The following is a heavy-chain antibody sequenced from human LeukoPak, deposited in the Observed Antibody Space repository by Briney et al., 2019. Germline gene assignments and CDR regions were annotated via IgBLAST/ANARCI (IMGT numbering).Heavy chain of an antibody. CDR2: ISWNSGSI. D-gene: IGHD5-12*01. V-gene: IGHV3-9*01. J-gene: IGHJ4*02. CDR3: AKDIRPRGGLRFDYFDY. Sequence: PGGSLRLSCAASGFTFDDYAMHWLRQAPGEGLEWVSGISWNSGSIGYADSVKGRFTISRDNAKNSLYLQMNSLRAEDTALYYCAKDIRPRGGLRFDYFDYWGQGTLVTVSS. CDR1: GFTFDDYA.